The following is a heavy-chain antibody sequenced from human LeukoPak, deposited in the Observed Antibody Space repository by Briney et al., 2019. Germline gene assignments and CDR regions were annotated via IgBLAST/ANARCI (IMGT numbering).Heavy chain of an antibody. CDR1: GFTFSDYY. J-gene: IGHJ4*02. V-gene: IGHV3-11*01. CDR2: ISSSASNT. CDR3: ARGRDYFDY. Sequence: GGSLRLSCPTSGFTFSDYYMTWIRQAPGKGLEWISYISSSASNTYYADFVKGRFTISRDNAKNSLYLQMNSLRAEDTAVYYCARGRDYFDYWGQGTLVTVSS.